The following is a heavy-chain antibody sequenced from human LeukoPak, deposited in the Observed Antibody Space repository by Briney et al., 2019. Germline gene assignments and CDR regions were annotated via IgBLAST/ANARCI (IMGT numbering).Heavy chain of an antibody. J-gene: IGHJ4*02. CDR3: ARDGGTRLKYSYGYGDY. Sequence: GRSLRLSCAASGFTLSSYEMNWVCRTPGKGLEWVSYISSSGDTINYADSVKGRFTISRDNAKNSLYLQMNSLRAEDTAVYYCARDGGTRLKYSYGYGDYWGQGTLVTVSS. CDR2: ISSSGDTI. CDR1: GFTLSSYE. D-gene: IGHD5-18*01. V-gene: IGHV3-48*03.